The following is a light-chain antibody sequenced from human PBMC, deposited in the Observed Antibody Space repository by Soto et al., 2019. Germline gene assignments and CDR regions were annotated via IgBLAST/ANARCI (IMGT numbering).Light chain of an antibody. CDR2: GAS. CDR1: QSVRRN. J-gene: IGKJ5*01. CDR3: QQYSAWPPRIT. V-gene: IGKV3-15*01. Sequence: ERVMTPSPATLSVSPGERVTLSCWASQSVRRNLAWYLQKPGQAPRLLIYGASTRATGIPARFSGSGSGTEFPLTISSLQSEDFAVYFCQQYSAWPPRITFGQGTRLEI.